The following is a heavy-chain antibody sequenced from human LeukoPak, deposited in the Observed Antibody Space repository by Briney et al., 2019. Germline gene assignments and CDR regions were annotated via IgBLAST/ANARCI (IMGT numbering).Heavy chain of an antibody. D-gene: IGHD3-3*01. CDR2: ISGSGGST. V-gene: IGHV3-23*01. Sequence: GGSLRLSCAASGFTFSSFAMSWVRQAPGKGLGWVSLISGSGGSTYYADSVKSQLTISRDNSKNTLYLQMSSLRAEDTAVYYCAKGLGYVFCSGPDWFDPWGQGPLVTVP. CDR1: GFTFSSFA. CDR3: AKGLGYVFCSGPDWFDP. J-gene: IGHJ5*02.